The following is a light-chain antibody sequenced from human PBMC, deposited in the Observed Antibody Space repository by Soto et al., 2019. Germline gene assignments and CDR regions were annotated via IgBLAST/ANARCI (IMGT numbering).Light chain of an antibody. J-gene: IGLJ1*01. CDR3: GSYTTSSNYV. Sequence: CTGTSSDIDAYNYVSWYQQHPGKAPKLMIYDVSNRPSGISNRFSGSKSGNTASLTISGLQAEDEADYYCGSYTTSSNYVFGTGTKVTVL. CDR2: DVS. CDR1: SSDIDAYNY. V-gene: IGLV2-14*01.